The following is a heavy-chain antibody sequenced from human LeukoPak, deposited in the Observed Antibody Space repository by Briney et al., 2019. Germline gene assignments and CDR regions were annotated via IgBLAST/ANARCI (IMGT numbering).Heavy chain of an antibody. D-gene: IGHD3-22*01. CDR1: GGSISGYY. CDR2: IHSRGDT. V-gene: IGHV4-59*01. CDR3: VREGYDSSGYYLDS. J-gene: IGHJ4*02. Sequence: PSETLSLTCTVSGGSISGYYWSWFRQPPGKGLEWFGWIHSRGDTEDNPSLKSRVTMSLDTSKNQISLKLYSVTAADTAVYYCVREGYDSSGYYLDSWGQGTLVTVSS.